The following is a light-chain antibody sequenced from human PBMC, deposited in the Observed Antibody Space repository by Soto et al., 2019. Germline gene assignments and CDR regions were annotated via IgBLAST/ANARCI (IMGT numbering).Light chain of an antibody. CDR3: QQYYRTPRS. CDR1: QSVLYSSNNKNY. V-gene: IGKV4-1*01. Sequence: DIVMTQSPDSLAVSLGERATINCKSSQSVLYSSNNKNYLAWYQQKPGQPPKLLIYWASTRESGVPDRFSGSGSGTDFTLTISSLQAEDVALYYCQQYYRTPRSFGQGTKLEIK. CDR2: WAS. J-gene: IGKJ2*01.